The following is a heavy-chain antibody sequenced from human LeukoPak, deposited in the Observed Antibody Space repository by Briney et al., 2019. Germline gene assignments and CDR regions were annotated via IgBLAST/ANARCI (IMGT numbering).Heavy chain of an antibody. CDR3: ARHYSGDLYYFDY. J-gene: IGHJ4*02. CDR1: GGSISRSLYY. Sequence: PSETLSLTCTVSGGSISRSLYYWGWLRQPPGKGLEWIGTIYYSGSTYYNPSLRSRVTMSVDTSNNHFSLKLSSVTAADTAVYYCARHYSGDLYYFDYWGQGTLVTVSS. D-gene: IGHD4-17*01. V-gene: IGHV4-39*01. CDR2: IYYSGST.